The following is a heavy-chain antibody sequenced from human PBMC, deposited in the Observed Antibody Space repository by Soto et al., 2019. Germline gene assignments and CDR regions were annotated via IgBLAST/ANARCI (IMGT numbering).Heavy chain of an antibody. CDR2: IYYSGTT. V-gene: IGHV4-39*01. CDR3: LRLKGAFFITTYTWFDP. Sequence: YSGAWISKPPGKGLEWIGDIYYSGTTHYNPSLKSRVTISIDTSKNQFSLHLRSVTAADTAVYYCLRLKGAFFITTYTWFDPWGQGIPVTVSS. D-gene: IGHD3-22*01. J-gene: IGHJ5*02. CDR1: YS.